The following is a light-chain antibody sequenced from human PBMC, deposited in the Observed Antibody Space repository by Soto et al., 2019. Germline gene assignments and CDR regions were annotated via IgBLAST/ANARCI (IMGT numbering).Light chain of an antibody. Sequence: ETVRTQSPFALSGSRVERAILSCRARQTVSGNLAWYQQRPGQAPRLLMYGASTRATGIPARFSGSGSGTEFTLTISSLQSEHFAVYYCQQYNNWPPWTFGQGTKVDIK. CDR1: QTVSGN. CDR3: QQYNNWPPWT. V-gene: IGKV3-15*01. J-gene: IGKJ1*01. CDR2: GAS.